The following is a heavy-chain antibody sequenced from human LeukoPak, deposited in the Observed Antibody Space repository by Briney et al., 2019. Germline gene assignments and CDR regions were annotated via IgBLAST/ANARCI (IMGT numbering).Heavy chain of an antibody. CDR2: INWNGVST. J-gene: IGHJ4*02. CDR3: VRHYSSDYYGWFEY. CDR1: GFIFHDFG. D-gene: IGHD3-22*01. V-gene: IGHV3-20*04. Sequence: PGGSLRLSCAASGFIFHDFGMGWVRQVPGKGLQWVSGINWNGVSTAYADAVKGLFTISRDKANKSLYLKIQTPRDEDTASYYCVRHYSSDYYGWFEYWGRGALVTVSS.